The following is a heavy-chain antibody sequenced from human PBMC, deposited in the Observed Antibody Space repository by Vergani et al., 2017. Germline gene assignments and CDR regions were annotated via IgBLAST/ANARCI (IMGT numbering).Heavy chain of an antibody. CDR2: INTNGDYT. CDR3: AKGGWNYWFDS. J-gene: IGHJ5*01. Sequence: EVQLLESGGDLVQPGGSLRLSCAASGFSFTTYAMSWGRQAPGKGLAWVSTINTNGDYTGYGDSVKGRFTNTRDNSKSTLYLQMNSLGAEDTAIYYCAKGGWNYWFDSWGQGTLVIVS. V-gene: IGHV3-23*01. D-gene: IGHD1-1*01. CDR1: GFSFTTYA.